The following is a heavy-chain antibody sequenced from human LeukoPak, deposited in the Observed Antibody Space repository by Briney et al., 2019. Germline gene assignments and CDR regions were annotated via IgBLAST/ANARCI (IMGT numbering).Heavy chain of an antibody. CDR1: GFTSSSYS. V-gene: IGHV3-21*01. D-gene: IGHD3-3*01. Sequence: SGGSLRLSCAASGFTSSSYSMNWVRQAPGKGLEWVSSISSSSSYIYYADSVKGRFTISRDNAKNSLYLQMNSLRAEDTAVYYCARDLGSFGVVIQYYFDYWGQGTLVTVSS. CDR2: ISSSSSYI. J-gene: IGHJ4*02. CDR3: ARDLGSFGVVIQYYFDY.